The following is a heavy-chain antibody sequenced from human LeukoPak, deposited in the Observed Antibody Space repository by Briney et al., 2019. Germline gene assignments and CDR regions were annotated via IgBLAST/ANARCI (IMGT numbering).Heavy chain of an antibody. J-gene: IGHJ4*02. D-gene: IGHD4-17*01. CDR1: GFTFSSYA. CDR3: AKDSTPTVTTPFDY. Sequence: GGSLRLSCAASGFTFSSYAMSWVRQAPGKGLEWVSAISGSGGSTYYADSVKGRFTISRDNSKNTLYLQMNSLRVEDTAVYYCAKDSTPTVTTPFDYWGQGTLVTVSS. CDR2: ISGSGGST. V-gene: IGHV3-23*01.